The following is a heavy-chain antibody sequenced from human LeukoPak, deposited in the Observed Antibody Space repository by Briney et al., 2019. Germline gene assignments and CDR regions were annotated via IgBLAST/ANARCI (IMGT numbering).Heavy chain of an antibody. CDR2: INPNSGGT. V-gene: IGHV1-2*02. J-gene: IGHJ4*02. CDR3: ATDLARDLPR. Sequence: GASVKVSCKASGYTFTGYYMHWVRQAPGQGLEWMGWINPNSGGTNYAQKFQGRVTMTRDTSTSTVYMELSSLRSEDTAVYYCATDLARDLPRWGQGTLVTVSS. CDR1: GYTFTGYY.